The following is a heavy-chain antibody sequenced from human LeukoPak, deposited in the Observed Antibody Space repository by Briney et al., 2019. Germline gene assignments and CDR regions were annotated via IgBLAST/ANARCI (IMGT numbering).Heavy chain of an antibody. V-gene: IGHV3-21*01. Sequence: GGSLRLSCAASGFTFSSYSMNWVRQAPGKGLEWVSSISRSGSYIYYADSVKGRFTISRDNTTHSLYLQMNSLRAEDTSVYYRASLRSVTYYDSSGYFDQWGQGTLVTLSS. J-gene: IGHJ4*02. CDR2: ISRSGSYI. CDR1: GFTFSSYS. CDR3: ASLRSVTYYDSSGYFDQ. D-gene: IGHD3-22*01.